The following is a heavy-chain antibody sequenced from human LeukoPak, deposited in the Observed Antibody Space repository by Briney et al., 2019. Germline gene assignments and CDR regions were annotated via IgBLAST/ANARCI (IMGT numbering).Heavy chain of an antibody. J-gene: IGHJ1*01. Sequence: ASVKVSCKASGYTFTSYYMHWVRQAPGQGLEWMGIINPSGGSTSYAQKFQGRVTMTRGTSTSTVYMELSSLRSEDTAVYYCARGIGYYYDSSGYYPAEYFQHWGQGTLVTVSS. D-gene: IGHD3-22*01. CDR3: ARGIGYYYDSSGYYPAEYFQH. V-gene: IGHV1-46*01. CDR1: GYTFTSYY. CDR2: INPSGGST.